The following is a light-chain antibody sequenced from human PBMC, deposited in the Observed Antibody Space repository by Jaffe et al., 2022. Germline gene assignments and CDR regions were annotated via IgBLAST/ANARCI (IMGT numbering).Light chain of an antibody. V-gene: IGKV3-11*01. CDR2: DAS. CDR3: QHRSSWPLT. J-gene: IGKJ4*01. Sequence: EIVLTQSPVTLSLSPGDRATLSCRASQSVSSYLAWYQQKPGQAPRLLIYDASNRAPGIPARFSGSGSGTDFTLTISSLEPEDFAVYYCQHRSSWPLTFGGGTKVEIK. CDR1: QSVSSY.